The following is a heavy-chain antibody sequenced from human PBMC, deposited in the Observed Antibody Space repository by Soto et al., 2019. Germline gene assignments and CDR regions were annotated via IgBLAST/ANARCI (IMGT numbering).Heavy chain of an antibody. CDR1: GASISSGGYF. J-gene: IGHJ4*02. CDR3: AREIGPHSRGIDS. V-gene: IGHV4-31*03. D-gene: IGHD1-26*01. CDR2: IFYSGST. Sequence: SETLSLTCSVSGASISSGGYFWSWIRQHPGKGLEWIGYIFYSGSTYYNPSLKSRLTLSVDTSNNQFSLRLTSVTAADTAVYYRAREIGPHSRGIDSWGQGTLVTVSS.